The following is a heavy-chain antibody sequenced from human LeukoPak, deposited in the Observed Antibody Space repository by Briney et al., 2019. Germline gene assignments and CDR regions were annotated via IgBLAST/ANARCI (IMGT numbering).Heavy chain of an antibody. CDR2: IYTSGSP. CDR3: ARERGNYGMDV. CDR1: DGSISSYY. D-gene: IGHD3-16*01. Sequence: PSETLSLTCSVSDGSISSYYWSWTRQPAGKSLEWIGRIYTSGSPSYNPSLKSRVTMSLDTSEKQFSLKLNSVTAADTAVYYCARERGNYGMDVWGQGTTVTVSS. J-gene: IGHJ6*02. V-gene: IGHV4-4*07.